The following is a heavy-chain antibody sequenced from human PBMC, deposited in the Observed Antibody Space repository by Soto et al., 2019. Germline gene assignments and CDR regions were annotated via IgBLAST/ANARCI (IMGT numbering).Heavy chain of an antibody. V-gene: IGHV3-48*03. Sequence: GGSLRLSXVASGFSISNYEMNWVRQAPGKGLEWVSYISGSGSTVYYADSVKGRFTISRDNAKNSVYLQINTLRVEDTAIYYCARNPSGQWVVPLYCDLWGQGTLVTVSS. CDR3: ARNPSGQWVVPLYCDL. CDR1: GFSISNYE. D-gene: IGHD6-19*01. CDR2: ISGSGSTV. J-gene: IGHJ4*02.